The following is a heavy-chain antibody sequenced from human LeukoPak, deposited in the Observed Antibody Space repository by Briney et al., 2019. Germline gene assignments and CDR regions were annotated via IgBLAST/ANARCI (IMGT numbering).Heavy chain of an antibody. J-gene: IGHJ4*02. D-gene: IGHD1-26*01. Sequence: GASVKVSCKASGYTFTSYDINWVRQATGQGLEWMGWMNPNSGNTGYAQKFQGRVTMTRNTSISTAYMELRSLRSDDTAVYYCARNGFVSGSYGYWGQGTLVTVSS. CDR2: MNPNSGNT. V-gene: IGHV1-8*01. CDR1: GYTFTSYD. CDR3: ARNGFVSGSYGY.